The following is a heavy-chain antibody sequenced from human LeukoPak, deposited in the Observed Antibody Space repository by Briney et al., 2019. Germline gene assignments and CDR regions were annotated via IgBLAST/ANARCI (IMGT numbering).Heavy chain of an antibody. CDR1: GFTLSSYE. V-gene: IGHV3-20*04. CDR2: IDYDGGSG. Sequence: GGSLRLSCTVSGFTLSSYEMSWIRQAPGKGLEWVSSIDYDGGSGHYADSVKGRFTISRDNAKNSLYLQMNSLRTEDMALYYCAKGILAAQLGAFDIWGQGTMVTVSS. CDR3: AKGILAAQLGAFDI. D-gene: IGHD3-3*02. J-gene: IGHJ3*02.